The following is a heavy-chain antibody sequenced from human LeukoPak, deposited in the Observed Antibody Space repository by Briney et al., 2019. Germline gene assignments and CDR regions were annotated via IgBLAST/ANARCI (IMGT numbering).Heavy chain of an antibody. V-gene: IGHV1-24*01. CDR1: GYTLTELS. D-gene: IGHD4-17*01. CDR2: FDPEDGET. J-gene: IGHJ4*02. Sequence: AASVKVSCKVSGYTLTELSMHWVRQAPGKGLEWMGGFDPEDGETIYAQKFQGRVTMTEDTSTDTAYMELSSLRSEDTAVYCCATLRNYGDYVRPFRFDYWGQGTLVTVSS. CDR3: ATLRNYGDYVRPFRFDY.